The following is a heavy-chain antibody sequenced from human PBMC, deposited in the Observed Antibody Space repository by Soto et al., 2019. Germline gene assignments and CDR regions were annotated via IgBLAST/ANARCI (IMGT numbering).Heavy chain of an antibody. CDR1: RGAIRGPNW. V-gene: IGHV4-4*02. CDR2: IYHTGNT. CDR3: ALDQTY. Sequence: PSETLSLTCTVSRGAIRGPNWWTWVRQTPGKGLEWIGEIYHTGNTNYNPSLRSRATISVDMSTRQFSLNVTSVTAADTAIYYCALDQTYWGQGTLVTDS. J-gene: IGHJ4*02.